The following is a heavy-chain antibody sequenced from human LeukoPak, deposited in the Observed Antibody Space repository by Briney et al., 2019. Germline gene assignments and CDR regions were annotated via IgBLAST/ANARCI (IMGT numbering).Heavy chain of an antibody. D-gene: IGHD5-12*01. CDR1: GFTFSSYG. Sequence: GRSLRLSCAASGFTFSSYGMHWVRQAPGKGLEWVAVISYDGSNKYYADSVKGRFTISRDNSKNTLYLQMNSLRAEDTAVYYCAKDKYGYENLYYFDYGGQGTLVTVSS. J-gene: IGHJ4*02. V-gene: IGHV3-30*18. CDR3: AKDKYGYENLYYFDY. CDR2: ISYDGSNK.